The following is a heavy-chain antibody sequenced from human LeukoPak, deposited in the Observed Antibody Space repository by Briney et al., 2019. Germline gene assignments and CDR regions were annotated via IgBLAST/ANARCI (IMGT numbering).Heavy chain of an antibody. Sequence: SETLSLTCAVYGGSFSGYYWSWIRQPPGKGLEWIGEINHSGSTNYNPSLKSRVTISVDTSKNRFSLKLSSVTAADTAVYYCARVSRSSTSTLPYYYYGMDVWGQGTTVTVSS. CDR2: INHSGST. J-gene: IGHJ6*02. CDR1: GGSFSGYY. D-gene: IGHD6-6*01. V-gene: IGHV4-34*01. CDR3: ARVSRSSTSTLPYYYYGMDV.